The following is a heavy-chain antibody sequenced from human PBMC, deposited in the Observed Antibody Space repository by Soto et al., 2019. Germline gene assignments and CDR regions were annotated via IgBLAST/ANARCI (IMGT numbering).Heavy chain of an antibody. D-gene: IGHD5-12*01. CDR2: ITTTGDTS. CDR3: AKVPEYRDGSSFYYFDS. Sequence: GGSLRLSCAASGFTFSDFAMNWVRQTPGKRLEWVSIITTTGDTSYYADSVKGRFTISRDNSKNVLYLQMNNLRVDDTALYFCAKVPEYRDGSSFYYFDSWGQGALVTVSS. J-gene: IGHJ4*02. V-gene: IGHV3-23*01. CDR1: GFTFSDFA.